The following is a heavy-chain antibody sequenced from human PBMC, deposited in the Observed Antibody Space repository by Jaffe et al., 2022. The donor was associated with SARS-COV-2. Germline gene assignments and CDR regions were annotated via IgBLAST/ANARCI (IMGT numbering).Heavy chain of an antibody. Sequence: QLVESGGGLVQPGGSLRLSCVGSEFRFRPYAMFWVRQAPGKGLEFVSAISGDGGTTNYAASVKGRFIVSRDNSKNTLFLQMGGLRGDDMAVYYCARGPTELSNGLDVWGQGTRVSVSS. CDR3: ARGPTELSNGLDV. CDR1: EFRFRPYA. J-gene: IGHJ6*02. V-gene: IGHV3-64*07. D-gene: IGHD3-10*01. CDR2: ISGDGGTT.